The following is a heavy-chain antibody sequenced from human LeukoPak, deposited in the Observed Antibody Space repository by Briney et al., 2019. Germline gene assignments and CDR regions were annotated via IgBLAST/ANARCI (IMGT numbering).Heavy chain of an antibody. CDR2: IKQDGSEK. V-gene: IGHV3-7*01. D-gene: IGHD3-3*01. Sequence: GGSLRLSCAASGFTFSSYWMSWVRQAPGKGLEWVANIKQDGSEKYYVASVKGRFTISRDNAKNSLYLQMNSLRAEDTAVYYCARDRSDFWGGFTGLFDYWGQGTLVTVSS. J-gene: IGHJ4*02. CDR1: GFTFSSYW. CDR3: ARDRSDFWGGFTGLFDY.